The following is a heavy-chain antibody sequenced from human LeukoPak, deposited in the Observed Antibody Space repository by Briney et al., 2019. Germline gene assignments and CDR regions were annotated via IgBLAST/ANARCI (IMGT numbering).Heavy chain of an antibody. V-gene: IGHV3-23*01. Sequence: GGSLRLSCAASGFTFSSYAMTWVRQAPGKGLDWVSTISGSGGGTYYADSVKGRFTISRDNSKNTLYLQMNSLRAEDTAIYYCAKYGVSPSGAFDPRDPFDIWGQGTMVTVSS. D-gene: IGHD2-15*01. CDR3: AKYGVSPSGAFDPRDPFDI. CDR1: GFTFSSYA. CDR2: ISGSGGGT. J-gene: IGHJ3*02.